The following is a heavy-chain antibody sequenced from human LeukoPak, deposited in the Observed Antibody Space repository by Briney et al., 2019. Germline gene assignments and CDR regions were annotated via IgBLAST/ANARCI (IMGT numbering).Heavy chain of an antibody. CDR2: IGGSGGST. CDR1: GFTFSSYE. CDR3: AKDYDYGDFDYYFDY. J-gene: IGHJ4*02. D-gene: IGHD4-17*01. Sequence: PGGSLRLSCAASGFTFSSYEMNWVRQAPGKGLGWVSAIGGSGGSTYYAVSVKGRFTISRDNSKNTLYLQMNSLRAEDTAVYYCAKDYDYGDFDYYFDYWGQGTLVTVSS. V-gene: IGHV3-23*01.